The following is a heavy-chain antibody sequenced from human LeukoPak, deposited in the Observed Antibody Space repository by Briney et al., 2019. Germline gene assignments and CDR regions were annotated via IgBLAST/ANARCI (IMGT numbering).Heavy chain of an antibody. CDR3: ATEGSRQWLVQNYYYGMDV. V-gene: IGHV1-24*01. J-gene: IGHJ6*02. Sequence: ASVKVSCKVSGYTLTELSMHWVRQAPGKGLEWMGGFDPEDGETIYAQKFQGRVTMTEDTSTDTACMELSSLRSEDTAVYYCATEGSRQWLVQNYYYGMDVWGQGTTVTVSS. D-gene: IGHD6-19*01. CDR2: FDPEDGET. CDR1: GYTLTELS.